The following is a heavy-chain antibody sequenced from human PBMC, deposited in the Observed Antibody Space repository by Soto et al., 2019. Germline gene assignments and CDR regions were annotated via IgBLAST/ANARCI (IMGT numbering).Heavy chain of an antibody. Sequence: GGSLRLSCAASGFTFSSYAMSWVRQAPGKGLEWVSAISGSGGSTYYADSVKGRFTISRDNSKNTLYLQMNSLRAEDTAVYYCAKAAGHSSSWYGNYFDYWGQGTLVTVSS. CDR3: AKAAGHSSSWYGNYFDY. D-gene: IGHD6-13*01. CDR1: GFTFSSYA. V-gene: IGHV3-23*01. CDR2: ISGSGGST. J-gene: IGHJ4*02.